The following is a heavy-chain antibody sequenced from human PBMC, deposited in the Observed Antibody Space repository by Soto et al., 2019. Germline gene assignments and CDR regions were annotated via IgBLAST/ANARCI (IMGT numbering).Heavy chain of an antibody. CDR3: ARARYYYDSSGYYY. J-gene: IGHJ4*02. D-gene: IGHD3-22*01. CDR1: GGPFSSYA. CDR2: IIPIFGTA. V-gene: IGHV1-69*13. Sequence: SVKVSCKASGGPFSSYAISWVRQAPGQGLEWMGGIIPIFGTANYAQKFQGRVTITADESTSTAYMELSSLRSEDTAVYYCARARYYYDSSGYYYWGQGTLVTVSS.